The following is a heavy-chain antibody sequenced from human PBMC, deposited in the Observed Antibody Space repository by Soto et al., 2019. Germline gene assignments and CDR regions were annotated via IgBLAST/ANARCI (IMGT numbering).Heavy chain of an antibody. CDR1: GGTFSSYA. CDR2: IIPIIGTA. Sequence: QVQLVQSGAEVKKPGSSVKVSCKASGGTFSSYAISWVRHAPGQGLEWMGGIIPIIGTANYAQKFQGRVTITADESTSTAYMELSSLRSEDTAVYYCARGDNSSSWPYYYYYYGMDVWGQGTTVTVSS. D-gene: IGHD6-13*01. J-gene: IGHJ6*02. V-gene: IGHV1-69*12. CDR3: ARGDNSSSWPYYYYYYGMDV.